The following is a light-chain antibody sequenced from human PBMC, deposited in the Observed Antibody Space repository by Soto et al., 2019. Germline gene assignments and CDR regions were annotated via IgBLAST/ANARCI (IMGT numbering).Light chain of an antibody. V-gene: IGKV1-13*02. Sequence: AIQLTQSPSSLSASVGDRVTITCRASQDIGSALAWYQQKPGTAPKILIYEASTLESGVSSRFSGSGSGTDFTLTISSLQPEDLANYYCQQFNINPFVGGGTNVEIK. CDR3: QQFNINPF. CDR2: EAS. CDR1: QDIGSA. J-gene: IGKJ4*01.